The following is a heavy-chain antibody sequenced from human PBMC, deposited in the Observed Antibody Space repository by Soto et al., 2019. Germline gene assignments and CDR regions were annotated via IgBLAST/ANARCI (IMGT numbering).Heavy chain of an antibody. CDR1: GGAITSGDYY. CDR2: IYYSGTR. V-gene: IGHV4-30-4*01. J-gene: IGHJ6*04. D-gene: IGHD2-2*01. Sequence: QVQLQESGPGLVKPSQTLSLTCTVSGGAITSGDYYWSWILQPPGKGLEWIGYIYYSGTRYYNPSLKSRITISIKTSKNQVSLTWSSVTVADTAVYFWARAVLYIQVVPADFYGMEGWGKGTTVIVS. CDR3: ARAVLYIQVVPADFYGMEG.